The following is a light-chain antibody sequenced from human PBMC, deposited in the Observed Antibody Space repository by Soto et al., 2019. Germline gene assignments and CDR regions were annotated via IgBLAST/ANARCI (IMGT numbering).Light chain of an antibody. Sequence: QPVLTQPASVSGSPGQSITISCTGTSSDVGGYNYVSWYRQHPGKAPKLMIYEVSNRPSGFSNRFSGSKSGNTASLTISGLRAEDEADYYCSSYTSSSTLYVFGTGTKLTVL. CDR3: SSYTSSSTLYV. V-gene: IGLV2-14*01. CDR2: EVS. J-gene: IGLJ1*01. CDR1: SSDVGGYNY.